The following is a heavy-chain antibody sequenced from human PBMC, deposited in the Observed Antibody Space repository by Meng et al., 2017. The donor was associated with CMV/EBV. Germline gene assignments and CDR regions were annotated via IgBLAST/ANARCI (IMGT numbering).Heavy chain of an antibody. J-gene: IGHJ6*02. Sequence: GESLKISCAASGFTFSSYGMHWVRQAPGKGLEWVAVIWYDGSNKYYADSVKGRFTISRDNSKNTLYLQMNSLRAEDTAVYYCAKDALGYDFWSGYYTGYYYYGMDVWGQGTTVTVSS. CDR2: IWYDGSNK. CDR3: AKDALGYDFWSGYYTGYYYYGMDV. CDR1: GFTFSSYG. D-gene: IGHD3-3*01. V-gene: IGHV3-33*06.